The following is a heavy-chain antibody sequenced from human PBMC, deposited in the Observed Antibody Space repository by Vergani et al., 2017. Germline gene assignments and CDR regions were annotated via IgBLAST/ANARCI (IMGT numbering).Heavy chain of an antibody. CDR1: GDSVSSNTVA. J-gene: IGHJ3*02. CDR3: ARQLGAFDI. Sequence: QVQLQQSGPGLVKPSQTLSLTCAISGDSVSSNTVAWNWIRQSPLRGLEWLGRTYYRSKWYYDYAMAVKSLIHINPDTSKNHFSLQLDSVTPEDTAVYYCARQLGAFDIWGQETIVTVSS. D-gene: IGHD3-16*01. V-gene: IGHV6-1*01. CDR2: TYYRSKWYY.